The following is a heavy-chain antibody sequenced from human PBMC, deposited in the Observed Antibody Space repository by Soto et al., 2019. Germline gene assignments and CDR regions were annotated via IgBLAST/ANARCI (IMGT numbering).Heavy chain of an antibody. J-gene: IGHJ5*02. V-gene: IGHV4-59*01. Sequence: SETLSLTCTVSGGSISDYYWNWIRQPPGKGQEWIGFIHYTGNTNYNPSLKSRVAISVDTSKNQFSVKLTSVTAADTAVYYCARGTPYHRNDDWFDTWGQGTLVTVSS. CDR1: GGSISDYY. CDR2: IHYTGNT. CDR3: ARGTPYHRNDDWFDT.